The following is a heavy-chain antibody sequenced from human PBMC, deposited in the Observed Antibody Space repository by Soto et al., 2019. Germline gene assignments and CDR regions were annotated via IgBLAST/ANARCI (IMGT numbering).Heavy chain of an antibody. Sequence: SGGSLRLSCAASGFTVGSHAMSWVRQAPGKGLEWVSSISGSGDGTYYGDSVKGRFTISRDSSSSTLYLQMDNLRGEDTAVYFRTRSRRSILMVYGFGGMDVWGQGTTVTVSS. CDR1: GFTVGSHA. D-gene: IGHD2-8*01. J-gene: IGHJ6*02. CDR2: ISGSGDGT. V-gene: IGHV3-23*01. CDR3: TRSRRSILMVYGFGGMDV.